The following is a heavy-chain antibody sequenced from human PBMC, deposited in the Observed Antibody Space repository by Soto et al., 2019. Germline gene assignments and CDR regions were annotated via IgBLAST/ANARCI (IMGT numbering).Heavy chain of an antibody. J-gene: IGHJ4*02. V-gene: IGHV1-18*03. CDR1: GYTFRNYG. Sequence: QVQLEQSGAEVKKTGASVKVSCEAYGYTFRNYGITWVRQAPGQGLEWMGWVSAYNRNTNYAQKFQERVTMTTDTSTSTAYMALRSLRSDEMSIYFCARERQWGSRPYWGQGTLVTVSS. D-gene: IGHD3-16*01. CDR3: ARERQWGSRPY. CDR2: VSAYNRNT.